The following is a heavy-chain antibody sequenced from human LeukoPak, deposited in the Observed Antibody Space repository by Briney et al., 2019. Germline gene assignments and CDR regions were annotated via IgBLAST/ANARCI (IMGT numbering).Heavy chain of an antibody. V-gene: IGHV1-69*06. CDR2: IVPIFGAA. D-gene: IGHD2-15*01. CDR3: ARQLNGLGYCSGGSCYSGIVY. CDR1: GDTFSSYD. J-gene: IGHJ4*02. Sequence: SVKVSCKASGDTFSSYDINWVRQAPGQGLEWMGGIVPIFGAARYAQKFQGRVTITADKSTSTAYLDLSSLRSEDTAVYYCARQLNGLGYCSGGSCYSGIVYWGQGTLVTVSS.